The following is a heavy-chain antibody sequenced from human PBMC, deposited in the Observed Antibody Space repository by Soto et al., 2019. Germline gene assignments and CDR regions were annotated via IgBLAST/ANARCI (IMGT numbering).Heavy chain of an antibody. Sequence: QVPLQESGPRLVRPSGTLSLTCTVSSGSITSANWWSWVGQPPGRGLEWIGEIYHSGSTNYNLSLKSRVTLSVDKSKNQFSLSLSSVTAADTAMYYCARRGGGVVLAATTPFDYWGQGTLVTVSS. CDR1: SGSITSANW. V-gene: IGHV4-4*02. CDR3: ARRGGGVVLAATTPFDY. J-gene: IGHJ4*02. D-gene: IGHD2-15*01. CDR2: IYHSGST.